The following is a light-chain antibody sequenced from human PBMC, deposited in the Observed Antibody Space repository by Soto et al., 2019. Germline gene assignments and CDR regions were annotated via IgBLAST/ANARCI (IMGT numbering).Light chain of an antibody. J-gene: IGKJ5*01. Sequence: EFILTPAPVTLSLSPGATPSLRASQSVSSYLAWYQQKPGQAPRLLIYGASTRATGIPDRFSGSGSGTDFTLTISRLEPEDFAVYFCQQYGRSLITFGQGTRLEI. CDR1: QSVSSY. CDR2: GAS. V-gene: IGKV3-20*01. CDR3: QQYGRSLIT.